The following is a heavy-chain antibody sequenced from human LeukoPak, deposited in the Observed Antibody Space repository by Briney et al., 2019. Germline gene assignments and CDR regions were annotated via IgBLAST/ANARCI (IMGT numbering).Heavy chain of an antibody. J-gene: IGHJ4*02. V-gene: IGHV3-23*01. D-gene: IGHD1-26*01. CDR3: AKDWQAGSYYDY. CDR1: GFTLSNYG. Sequence: HPGRSLRLSCVASGFTLSNYGMHWVRQAPGKGLEWVSGLSAGDTYYADSVKGRFTISRDNSKNTLYLQMNSLRAEDTGIYYCAKDWQAGSYYDYWGQGTLVTVSS. CDR2: LSAGDT.